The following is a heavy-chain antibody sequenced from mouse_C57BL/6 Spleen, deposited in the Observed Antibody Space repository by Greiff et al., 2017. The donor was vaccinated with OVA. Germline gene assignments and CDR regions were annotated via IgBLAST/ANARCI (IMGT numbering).Heavy chain of an antibody. V-gene: IGHV7-1*01. CDR3: ARGYGSSYENAMDY. J-gene: IGHJ4*01. Sequence: EVQLVESGGGLVQSGRSLRLSCATSGFTFSDFYMEWVRQAPGKGLEWIAASRNKANDYTTEYSASVKGRFIVSRDTSQSILYLQMNALRAEDTAIYYCARGYGSSYENAMDYWGQGTSVTVSS. CDR2: SRNKANDYTT. CDR1: GFTFSDFY. D-gene: IGHD1-1*01.